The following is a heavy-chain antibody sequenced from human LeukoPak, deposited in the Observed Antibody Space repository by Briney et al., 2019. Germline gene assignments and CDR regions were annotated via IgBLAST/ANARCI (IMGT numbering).Heavy chain of an antibody. CDR3: ARGAMVGAEYYYMDV. V-gene: IGHV4-39*01. Sequence: SETLSLTCTVSGGSISSSSYYWGWIRQPPGKGLEWIGSIYYSGSTYYNPSLKSRVTISVDTSKNQFSLKLSSVTAADTAVYYCARGAMVGAEYYYMDVWGKGTTVTVSS. J-gene: IGHJ6*03. D-gene: IGHD5-18*01. CDR2: IYYSGST. CDR1: GGSISSSSYY.